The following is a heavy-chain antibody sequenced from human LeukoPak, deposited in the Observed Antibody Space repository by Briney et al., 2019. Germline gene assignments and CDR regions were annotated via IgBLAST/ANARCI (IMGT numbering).Heavy chain of an antibody. D-gene: IGHD2-2*01. Sequence: SETLSLTCAVYGGSFSGYYWSWIRQPPGKGLEWIGEINHSGSTNYNPSLKSRVTISVDTPNNQFFLKLSSVTAADTAVYYCGRHAFYWSSTSCRGSYYYYMDGWGKGTTVTVSS. CDR1: GGSFSGYY. CDR3: GRHAFYWSSTSCRGSYYYYMDG. J-gene: IGHJ6*03. V-gene: IGHV4-34*01. CDR2: INHSGST.